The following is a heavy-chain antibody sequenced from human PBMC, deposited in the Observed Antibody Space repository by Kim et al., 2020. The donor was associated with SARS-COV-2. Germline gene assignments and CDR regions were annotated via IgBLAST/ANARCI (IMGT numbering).Heavy chain of an antibody. V-gene: IGHV4-39*07. CDR3: ARDEVGAGGDAFDI. J-gene: IGHJ3*02. D-gene: IGHD1-26*01. CDR1: VGSISSSSYY. Sequence: SETLSLTCTVSVGSISSSSYYWGWIRQPPGKGLELIGSIYYSGSTYYNPSLKSRVTISVDTSKNQFSLKLSSVTAADTAVYYCARDEVGAGGDAFDIWGQGTMVTVSS. CDR2: IYYSGST.